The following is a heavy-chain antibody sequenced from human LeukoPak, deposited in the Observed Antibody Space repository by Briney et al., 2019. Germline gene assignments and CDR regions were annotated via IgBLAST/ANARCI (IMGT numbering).Heavy chain of an antibody. Sequence: GGSLRLYCAASGFTFSSSALSWVRQAPGKGLEWVSTISGSGTSTYYADSVKGRFTISRDNSKNTLYLQMNSLRAEDTAVYYCAKDLREMATIFDYWGQGTLVTVSS. D-gene: IGHD5-24*01. CDR1: GFTFSSSA. V-gene: IGHV3-23*01. CDR3: AKDLREMATIFDY. CDR2: ISGSGTST. J-gene: IGHJ4*02.